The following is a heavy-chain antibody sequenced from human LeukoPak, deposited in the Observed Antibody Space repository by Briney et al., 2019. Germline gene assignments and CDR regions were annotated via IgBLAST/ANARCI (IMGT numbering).Heavy chain of an antibody. CDR2: IYSGGST. Sequence: GGSLRLSCAASGFTVSSNYMSWVRQAPGKGLEWVSVIYSGGSTYYADSVKGRFTISRDNSKNTLYLQMNSLRAEDTAVYYCARENDYGSGSYIPGLAFDIWGQGTMVTVSS. J-gene: IGHJ3*02. CDR1: GFTVSSNY. CDR3: ARENDYGSGSYIPGLAFDI. V-gene: IGHV3-53*01. D-gene: IGHD3-10*01.